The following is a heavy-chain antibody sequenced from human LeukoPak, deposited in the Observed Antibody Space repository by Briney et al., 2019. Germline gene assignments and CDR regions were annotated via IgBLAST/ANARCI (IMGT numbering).Heavy chain of an antibody. CDR1: GFTFSSYT. CDR3: ARGSDTAMVLFYYFDY. CDR2: ISSSSSYI. D-gene: IGHD5-18*01. V-gene: IGHV3-21*01. Sequence: GGSLRLSCAASGFTFSSYTMNWVRQAPGKGLEWVSSISSSSSYIYYADPVKGRFTISRDNAKNSLYLQMNTLRAEDTAVYYCARGSDTAMVLFYYFDYWGQGTLVTVSS. J-gene: IGHJ4*02.